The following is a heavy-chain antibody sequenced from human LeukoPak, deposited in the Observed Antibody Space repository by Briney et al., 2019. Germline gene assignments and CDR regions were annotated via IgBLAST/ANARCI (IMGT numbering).Heavy chain of an antibody. Sequence: PGGSLRLSCAASGFIFSSYSMNWVRQAPGKGLEWVSYISGSTSTIYYADSVKGRFTISRDNAKNSLYLRMNSLRAEDTAVYYCARGDNSYGYGYYYYYGMDVWGQGTTVTVSS. D-gene: IGHD5-18*01. CDR2: ISGSTSTI. J-gene: IGHJ6*02. CDR1: GFIFSSYS. V-gene: IGHV3-48*04. CDR3: ARGDNSYGYGYYYYYGMDV.